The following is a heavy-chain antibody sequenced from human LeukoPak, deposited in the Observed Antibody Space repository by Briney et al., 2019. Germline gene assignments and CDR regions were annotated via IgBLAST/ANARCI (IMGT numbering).Heavy chain of an antibody. Sequence: ASVKVSCKASGYTFTGYYMHWVRQAPGQGLEWMGWINPNSGGTNYAQKFQGRVTMTRDTSISTAYMELSRLRSDDTAVYYCVTADIFGDRYYFYLDVWGEGTTVTVSS. D-gene: IGHD3-3*01. V-gene: IGHV1-2*02. CDR1: GYTFTGYY. CDR2: INPNSGGT. J-gene: IGHJ6*03. CDR3: VTADIFGDRYYFYLDV.